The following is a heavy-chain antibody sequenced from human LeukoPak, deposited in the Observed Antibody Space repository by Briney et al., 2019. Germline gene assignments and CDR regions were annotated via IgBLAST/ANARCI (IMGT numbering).Heavy chain of an antibody. CDR2: ISSSSSYI. V-gene: IGHV3-21*01. CDR3: ATDIVVVPAADVRPLFDP. CDR1: GFTFSSYW. Sequence: GGSLRLSCAASGFTFSSYWMNWVRQAPGKGLEWVSSISSSSSYIYYADSVKGRFTISRDNTKNSLYLQMNSLRAEDTAVYYCATDIVVVPAADVRPLFDPWGQGTLVTVSS. D-gene: IGHD2-2*01. J-gene: IGHJ5*02.